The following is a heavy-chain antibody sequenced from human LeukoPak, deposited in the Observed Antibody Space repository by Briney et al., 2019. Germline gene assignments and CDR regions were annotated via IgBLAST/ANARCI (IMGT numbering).Heavy chain of an antibody. CDR3: AKGQLLGVVVPAAKDY. CDR2: ISYDGSNK. Sequence: GRSLRLSCAASGFTFSSYAMHWVRQAPGKGLEWVAVISYDGSNKYYADSVKGRFTISRDNSKNTLYLQMNSLRAEDAAVYYCAKGQLLGVVVPAAKDYWGQGTLVTVSS. V-gene: IGHV3-30-3*01. D-gene: IGHD2-2*01. CDR1: GFTFSSYA. J-gene: IGHJ4*02.